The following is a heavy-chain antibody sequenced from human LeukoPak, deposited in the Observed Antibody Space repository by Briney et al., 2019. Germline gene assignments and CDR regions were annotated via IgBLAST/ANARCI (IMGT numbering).Heavy chain of an antibody. D-gene: IGHD6-13*01. Sequence: ASVKVSCKASGYTFTSYYMHWVRQAPGQGLEWMGIINPSGGSTSYAQKFQGRVTMTRGTSTSTVYMELSSLRSEDTAVYYCARVLKSAAGPRVFDYWGQGTLVTVSS. CDR3: ARVLKSAAGPRVFDY. CDR2: INPSGGST. V-gene: IGHV1-46*01. J-gene: IGHJ4*02. CDR1: GYTFTSYY.